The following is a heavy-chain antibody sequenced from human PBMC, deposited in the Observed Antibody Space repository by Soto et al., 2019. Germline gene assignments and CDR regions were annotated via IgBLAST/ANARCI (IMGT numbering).Heavy chain of an antibody. J-gene: IGHJ4*02. CDR2: IYYSVST. Sequence: QHPGKGLEWIGYIYYSVSTYYTPSLKSRVTISVDTSKNQFSLKLSSVSAADTAVYYCARAPGYWGQGTLVTVSS. V-gene: IGHV4-31*02. CDR3: ARAPGY.